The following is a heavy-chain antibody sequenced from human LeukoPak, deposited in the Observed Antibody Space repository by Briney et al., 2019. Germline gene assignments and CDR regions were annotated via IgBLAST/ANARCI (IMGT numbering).Heavy chain of an antibody. CDR2: IYRGDLT. Sequence: GGSLRLSCAASGFTVSSNYMSWVRQAPGKGLEWVSMIYRGDLTYYADSVKGRFSISRDNSQNTLSLQMNSLRAEDTAVYYCVRYMMGGVPTPDAFDFWGQGTTVTVSS. CDR1: GFTVSSNY. V-gene: IGHV3-66*01. D-gene: IGHD3-16*01. CDR3: VRYMMGGVPTPDAFDF. J-gene: IGHJ3*01.